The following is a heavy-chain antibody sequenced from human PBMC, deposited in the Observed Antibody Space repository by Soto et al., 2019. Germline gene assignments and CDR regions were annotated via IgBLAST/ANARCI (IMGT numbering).Heavy chain of an antibody. CDR1: GGTFSSYA. V-gene: IGHV1-69*01. J-gene: IGHJ4*02. CDR3: ARVLRRIATPLHFDY. Sequence: QVQLVQSGAEVKKPGSSVKVSCKASGGTFSSYAISWVRQAPGQGLEWMGGIIPIFGTANYAQKFQGRVTITADESTSTGYMELSSLRSEDTAVYYCARVLRRIATPLHFDYWGQGTLVTVSS. CDR2: IIPIFGTA. D-gene: IGHD6-13*01.